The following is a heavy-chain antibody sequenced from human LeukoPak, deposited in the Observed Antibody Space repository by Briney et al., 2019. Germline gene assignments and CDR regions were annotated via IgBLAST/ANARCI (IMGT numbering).Heavy chain of an antibody. Sequence: GGSLRLSCAASGFIVSSKYMSWVRQAPGKGLEWVSVIYSGTNTYYADSVQGRFSISRDTSRNTLCLRMNSLRAEDTAVYYCARLGPYYFDSWGQGTLVIVSS. CDR3: ARLGPYYFDS. J-gene: IGHJ4*02. V-gene: IGHV3-53*01. CDR1: GFIVSSKY. D-gene: IGHD3-16*01. CDR2: IYSGTNT.